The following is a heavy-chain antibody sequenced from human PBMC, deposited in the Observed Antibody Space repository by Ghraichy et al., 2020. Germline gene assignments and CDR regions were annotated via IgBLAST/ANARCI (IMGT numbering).Heavy chain of an antibody. J-gene: IGHJ5*02. V-gene: IGHV4-39*07. CDR1: GGSISSSSYY. Sequence: SETLSLTCTVSGGSISSSSYYWGWIRQPPGKGLEWIGSIYYSGSTYYNPSLKSRVTISVDTSKNQFSLKLSSVTAADTAVYYCARDIGDYYDSSGYSFNWFNPWGQGTLVTVSS. CDR3: ARDIGDYYDSSGYSFNWFNP. CDR2: IYYSGST. D-gene: IGHD3-22*01.